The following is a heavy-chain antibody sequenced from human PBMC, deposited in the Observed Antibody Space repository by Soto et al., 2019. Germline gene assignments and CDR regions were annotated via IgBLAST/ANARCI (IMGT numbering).Heavy chain of an antibody. D-gene: IGHD3-22*01. J-gene: IGHJ4*02. CDR1: GGSISSSTYY. CDR3: AREMNYYDTSGDSYFDY. V-gene: IGHV4-39*07. Sequence: SETLSLTCTVSGGSISSSTYYWGWIRQPPGKGLEWIGSIYYSGAIYYNPSLKSRVAISVDTSKNQFSLRLSSVTAADTAVYYCAREMNYYDTSGDSYFDYWGQGTLVTVSS. CDR2: IYYSGAI.